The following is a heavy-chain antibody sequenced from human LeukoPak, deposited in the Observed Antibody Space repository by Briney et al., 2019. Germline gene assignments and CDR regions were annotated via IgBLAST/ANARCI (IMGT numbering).Heavy chain of an antibody. J-gene: IGHJ4*02. CDR3: ARVYCSGEKCYDYFDY. CDR1: GFTSDSHA. V-gene: IGHV3-23*01. D-gene: IGHD2-15*01. Sequence: WSLRPSCAASGFTSDSHAMTWVRPAPGRGLVWVSFLSAGGTTEYNSNSVKGRSTTSTDNTKTTLYLQMNSLRAEETAEYYCARVYCSGEKCYDYFDYWGQGTLVTVSS. CDR2: LSAGGTTE.